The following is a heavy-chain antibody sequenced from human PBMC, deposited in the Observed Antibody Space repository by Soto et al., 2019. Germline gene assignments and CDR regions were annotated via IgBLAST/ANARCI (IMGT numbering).Heavy chain of an antibody. D-gene: IGHD2-15*01. CDR3: AREKTKPAYCSGGSCYSDPFDY. CDR2: IYSGGST. Sequence: VQLVESGGGLVQPGGSLRLSCAASGFTVSSNYMSWVRQAPGKGLEWVSVIYSGGSTYYADSVKGRFAISRANSKNTLYLQMNSLRAEDTAVYYCAREKTKPAYCSGGSCYSDPFDYWGQGTLVTVSS. J-gene: IGHJ4*02. CDR1: GFTVSSNY. V-gene: IGHV3-66*01.